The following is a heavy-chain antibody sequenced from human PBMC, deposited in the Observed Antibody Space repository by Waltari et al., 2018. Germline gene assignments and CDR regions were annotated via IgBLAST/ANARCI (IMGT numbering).Heavy chain of an antibody. CDR2: IKQDGSEN. J-gene: IGHJ6*03. D-gene: IGHD4-17*01. Sequence: EVQMVESGGGLVQPGGSLRLSCAASGFPFSSYWMTWVRQAPGKGMEWVANIKQDGSENYYVDSVKGRFTISRDDANNSLYLQMNSLRNEDTAVYFCARVCVYGANSGKRPMDVWGKGTTVTVSS. V-gene: IGHV3-7*01. CDR1: GFPFSSYW. CDR3: ARVCVYGANSGKRPMDV.